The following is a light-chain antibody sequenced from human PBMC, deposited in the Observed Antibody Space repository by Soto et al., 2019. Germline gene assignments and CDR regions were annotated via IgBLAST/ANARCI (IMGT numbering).Light chain of an antibody. Sequence: EKVMTQSPATLSMSPGERATLSCRASQSVSSYLAWYQQKPGQPPRLLIYGASTRATGSPARFSGSGSGTEFTLTISSLQSEDFAVYYCQQYNNWPSWTFGQGTTVEIK. J-gene: IGKJ1*01. CDR2: GAS. CDR1: QSVSSY. V-gene: IGKV3-15*01. CDR3: QQYNNWPSWT.